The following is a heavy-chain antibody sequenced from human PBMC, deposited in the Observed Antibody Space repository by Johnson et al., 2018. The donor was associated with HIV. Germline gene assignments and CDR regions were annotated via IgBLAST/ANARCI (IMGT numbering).Heavy chain of an antibody. J-gene: IGHJ3*02. D-gene: IGHD2-21*01. CDR2: IKQDGSEK. V-gene: IGHV3-7*03. CDR1: GFTVSRNY. CDR3: ARNPTTQYSRLTGDFGAFDI. Sequence: VQLAESGGGLVQRGGSLRLSCVASGFTVSRNYMNWVRQAPGNGLEWVANIKQDGSEKYYAVSVKGRFTISRDNAKKSLYLQMNSLRAEDTALYSCARNPTTQYSRLTGDFGAFDIWGQGTMVTVS.